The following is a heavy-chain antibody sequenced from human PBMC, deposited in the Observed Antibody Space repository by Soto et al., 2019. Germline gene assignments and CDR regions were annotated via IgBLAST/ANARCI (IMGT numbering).Heavy chain of an antibody. CDR1: GGSISSGGYY. D-gene: IGHD6-13*01. V-gene: IGHV4-31*03. J-gene: IGHJ4*02. CDR2: IYYSGST. Sequence: SETLSLTCTVSGGSISSGGYYWSWIRQHPGKGLEWIGYIYYSGSTYYNPSLKGRVTISVDTSKNQFSLKLSSVTAADTAVYYCARESYSSSEGGFDYWGQGTLVTV. CDR3: ARESYSSSEGGFDY.